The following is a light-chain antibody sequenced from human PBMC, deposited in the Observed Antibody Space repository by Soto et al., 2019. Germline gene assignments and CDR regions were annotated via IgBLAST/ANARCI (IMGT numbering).Light chain of an antibody. CDR3: QSYDSSLSGYV. CDR2: GVS. Sequence: QSALTQPASVSGSPGQSITISCTGTISDFVIYNYVSWYQQHPGKAPKLMLYGVSNRPSGVSNRFSGSKSGNTASLTISGLQAEDEADYYCQSYDSSLSGYVFGTGTKVTVL. J-gene: IGLJ1*01. CDR1: ISDFVIYNY. V-gene: IGLV2-14*01.